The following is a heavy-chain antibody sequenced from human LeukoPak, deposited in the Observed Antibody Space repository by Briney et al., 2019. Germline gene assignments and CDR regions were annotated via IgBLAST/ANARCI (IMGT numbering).Heavy chain of an antibody. D-gene: IGHD3-10*01. V-gene: IGHV4-4*07. J-gene: IGHJ4*02. CDR2: IYTSGST. CDR3: ARGFDYYYGSGSYYNPTYYFDY. CDR1: GGSTSSYY. Sequence: PSETLSLTCTVSGGSTSSYYWSWIRQPAGKGLEWIGRIYTSGSTNYNPSLKSRVTMSVDTSKNQFSLKLSSVTAADTAVHYCARGFDYYYGSGSYYNPTYYFDYWGQGTLVTVSS.